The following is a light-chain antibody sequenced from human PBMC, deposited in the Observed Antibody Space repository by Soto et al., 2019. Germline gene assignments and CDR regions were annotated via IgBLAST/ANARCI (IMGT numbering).Light chain of an antibody. Sequence: QSALTQPPSASRSPGQSVTISCTGTSSDVGAYNYVSWYQQLPGKAPKLIIYEVSKWPSGVPDRFSGSKSGNTASLTVSGLQAEDEADYYCTSYAGTYSFFYVFGTGTKLTVL. CDR2: EVS. J-gene: IGLJ1*01. CDR3: TSYAGTYSFFYV. V-gene: IGLV2-8*02. CDR1: SSDVGAYNY.